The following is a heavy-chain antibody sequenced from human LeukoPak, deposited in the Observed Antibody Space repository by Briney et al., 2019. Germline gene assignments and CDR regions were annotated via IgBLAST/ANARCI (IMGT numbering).Heavy chain of an antibody. Sequence: ASVKVSCKASGYTFTSYAMNWVRQAPGQGLEWMGRINPNSGGTNYAQKFQGRVTMTRDTSISTAYMELSRLRSDDTAVYFCARREGSGSYYKDYYYGMDVWGQGTTVTVSS. CDR1: GYTFTSYA. D-gene: IGHD3-10*01. CDR3: ARREGSGSYYKDYYYGMDV. J-gene: IGHJ6*02. V-gene: IGHV1-2*06. CDR2: INPNSGGT.